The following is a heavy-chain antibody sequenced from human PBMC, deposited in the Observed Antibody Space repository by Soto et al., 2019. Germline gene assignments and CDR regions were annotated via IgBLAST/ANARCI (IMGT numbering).Heavy chain of an antibody. CDR3: TRCIYGVNCCDAFDI. Sequence: QAQLVQSGAEVKKPGASVNISCKASGYTFTNYGFIWVRQAPGHGLEWVGWISPYNGKTEYAQNLQGRVTMTRDKPTSTAYMELRSLISDDTTLYYCTRCIYGVNCCDAFDIWGQGTMVTVSS. CDR2: ISPYNGKT. V-gene: IGHV1-18*01. D-gene: IGHD3-10*01. J-gene: IGHJ3*02. CDR1: GYTFTNYG.